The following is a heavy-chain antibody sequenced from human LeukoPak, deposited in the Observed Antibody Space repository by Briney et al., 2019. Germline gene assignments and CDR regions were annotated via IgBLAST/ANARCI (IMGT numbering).Heavy chain of an antibody. J-gene: IGHJ6*02. Sequence: GASVKVSCKASGGTFSSCAISWVRQAPGQGLEWMGGIIPIFGTANYAQKFQGRVTITADESTSTAYMELSSLRSEDTAVYYCARDIETDYGDYVNGMDVWGQGTTVTVSS. D-gene: IGHD4-17*01. CDR1: GGTFSSCA. V-gene: IGHV1-69*13. CDR2: IIPIFGTA. CDR3: ARDIETDYGDYVNGMDV.